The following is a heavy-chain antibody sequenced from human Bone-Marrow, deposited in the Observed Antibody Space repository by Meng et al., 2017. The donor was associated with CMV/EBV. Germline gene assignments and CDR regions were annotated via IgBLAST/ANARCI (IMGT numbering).Heavy chain of an antibody. CDR2: INEDENKI. CDR3: TRDEGNGWYSDY. D-gene: IGHD6-19*01. Sequence: GESLKISCAASGFTYSNYWMSWVRQALGKGLEWVASINEDENKIYYVDSVKGRFTISRDNSKNSLFLQMNTLRAEDTAVYYCTRDEGNGWYSDYWGQGTLVTVSS. CDR1: GFTYSNYW. V-gene: IGHV3-7*01. J-gene: IGHJ4*02.